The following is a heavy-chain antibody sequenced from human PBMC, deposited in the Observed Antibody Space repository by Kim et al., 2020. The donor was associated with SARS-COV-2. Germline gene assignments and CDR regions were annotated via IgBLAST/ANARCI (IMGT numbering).Heavy chain of an antibody. J-gene: IGHJ4*02. Sequence: GGSLRLSCAASGFTFSSYSMNWVRQAPGKGLEWVSSISSSSSYIYYADSVKGRFTISRDNAKNSLYLQMNSLRAEDTAVYYCARDWGLNSSGWYFDYWGQGTLVTVSS. CDR1: GFTFSSYS. CDR3: ARDWGLNSSGWYFDY. D-gene: IGHD6-19*01. V-gene: IGHV3-21*01. CDR2: ISSSSSYI.